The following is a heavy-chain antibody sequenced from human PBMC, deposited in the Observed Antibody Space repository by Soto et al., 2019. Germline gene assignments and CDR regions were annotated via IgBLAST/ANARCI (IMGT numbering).Heavy chain of an antibody. CDR1: GFTFDDYA. D-gene: IGHD5-12*01. CDR3: AKGGGGYDSGRYDY. V-gene: IGHV3-9*01. Sequence: EVQLVESGGGLVQPGRSLRLSCAASGFTFDDYAMHWVRQAPGKGLEWVSGISWDSGSIGYADSVKGRFTISRDNAKNALYLQMHRLRAEDTALYYCAKGGGGYDSGRYDYWGQGTLVTVSS. J-gene: IGHJ4*02. CDR2: ISWDSGSI.